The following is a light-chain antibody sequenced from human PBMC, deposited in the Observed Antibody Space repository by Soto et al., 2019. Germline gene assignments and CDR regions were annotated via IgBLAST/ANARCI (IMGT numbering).Light chain of an antibody. CDR3: QQSSRIPYT. CDR2: VAS. V-gene: IGKV1-39*01. CDR1: QNINTY. J-gene: IGKJ5*01. Sequence: DIQMTQSPSSLSASVGDRVTITCRASQNINTYLNWYQQKPGRAPYLLIYVASSLESGVTSRFSGSGPGTDFTLTISSLQPEDFASYYCQQSSRIPYTFGQGTRLEIK.